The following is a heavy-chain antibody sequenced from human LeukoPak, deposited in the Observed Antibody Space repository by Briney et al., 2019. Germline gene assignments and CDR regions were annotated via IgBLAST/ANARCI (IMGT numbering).Heavy chain of an antibody. Sequence: GGSLRLSCVASGFTFSSYGMHWVRQAPGKGLEWVAFIRYDGSNKYYADSVKGRFTISRDSSKNTLYLQMNSLRAEDTAVYYCAKGGCSSTSCWGDYWGQGTLVTVSS. CDR3: AKGGCSSTSCWGDY. CDR1: GFTFSSYG. CDR2: IRYDGSNK. J-gene: IGHJ4*02. V-gene: IGHV3-30*02. D-gene: IGHD2-2*01.